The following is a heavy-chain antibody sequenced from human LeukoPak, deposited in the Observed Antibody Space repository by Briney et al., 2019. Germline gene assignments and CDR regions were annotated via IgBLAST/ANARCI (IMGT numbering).Heavy chain of an antibody. CDR3: ARPHILGGGDVYYGMDV. Sequence: GGSLRLSCAVSGFTFSSCAMSWVRQAPGKGLEWVSAISGGGGSTYYAASVQGRLTVSRDNSKNTLYLQMNSLRAEDTAVYYCARPHILGGGDVYYGMDVWGQGTTVTVSS. CDR1: GFTFSSCA. V-gene: IGHV3-23*01. J-gene: IGHJ6*02. D-gene: IGHD2-21*02. CDR2: ISGGGGST.